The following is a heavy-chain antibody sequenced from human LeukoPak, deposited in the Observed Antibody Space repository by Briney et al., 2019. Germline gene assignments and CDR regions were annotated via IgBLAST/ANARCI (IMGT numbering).Heavy chain of an antibody. CDR3: ARGPNHSYYYYYGMDV. CDR2: INPNSGGT. D-gene: IGHD1-14*01. Sequence: ASVKVSCKASGYTFTGYYMHWVRQAPGQGLEWMGWINPNSGGTNYAQKFQGRVTMTRDTSISTAYMELSSLRSDDTAVYYCARGPNHSYYYYYGMDVWGPGATVTVSS. J-gene: IGHJ6*02. V-gene: IGHV1-2*02. CDR1: GYTFTGYY.